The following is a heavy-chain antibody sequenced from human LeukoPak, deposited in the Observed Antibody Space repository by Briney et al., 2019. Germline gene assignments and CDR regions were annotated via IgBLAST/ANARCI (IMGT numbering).Heavy chain of an antibody. V-gene: IGHV1-69*13. CDR2: IIPIFGTA. J-gene: IGHJ3*02. CDR1: GGTFSSYA. D-gene: IGHD3-16*01. CDR3: ARDLGYGDPFDI. Sequence: ASVKVSGMASGGTFSSYAISWVRQAPGQGLEWMGGIIPIFGTANYAQKFQGRVTITADESTSTAYMELSSLRSEDTAVYYCARDLGYGDPFDIWGQGTMVTVSS.